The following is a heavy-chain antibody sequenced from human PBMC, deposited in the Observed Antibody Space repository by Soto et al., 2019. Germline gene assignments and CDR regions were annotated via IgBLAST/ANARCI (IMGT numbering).Heavy chain of an antibody. CDR3: AREWSHPLAVFDY. V-gene: IGHV3-7*03. CDR2: IKQDGSEK. Sequence: GGSLRLSCAASGFTFTTYWMSWVRQAPGKGLEWVANIKQDGSEKYYVDSVRGRFTISRDNAWNSVSLQMNSLGVEDTAVYFCAREWSHPLAVFDYWGQGVLVTVSS. D-gene: IGHD1-26*01. J-gene: IGHJ4*02. CDR1: GFTFTTYW.